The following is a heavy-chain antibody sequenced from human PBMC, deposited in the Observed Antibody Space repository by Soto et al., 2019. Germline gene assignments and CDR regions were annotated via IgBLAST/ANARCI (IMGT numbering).Heavy chain of an antibody. V-gene: IGHV3-11*06. CDR2: LSSASSFI. J-gene: IGHJ3*01. Sequence: QAQLVESGGGLVKPGGSLRLSCATSGFTFTNFYMSWFRRAPGKGLEWISFLSSASSFINYAESVRGRFIISRDNAQNSLSLQMNSLTVEDTAMYYCARVRSGTYNAFDLWGQGTMVIVSS. CDR1: GFTFTNFY. D-gene: IGHD1-26*01. CDR3: ARVRSGTYNAFDL.